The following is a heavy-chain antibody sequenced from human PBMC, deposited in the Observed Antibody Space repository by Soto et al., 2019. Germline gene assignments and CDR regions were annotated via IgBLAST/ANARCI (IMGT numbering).Heavy chain of an antibody. D-gene: IGHD6-6*01. CDR2: TSGNGGST. J-gene: IGHJ4*02. V-gene: IGHV3-23*01. Sequence: VQLLESGGALVQPGGSLRLSCAASGFTFSDYAMTWVRQAPGKGLEWVSHTSGNGGSTYYADSVKRRFTISRDNSRDTMHLQMNSIRAEDTALYYCTRILFIAARGVEPFDYWGQGGLVTVSS. CDR1: GFTFSDYA. CDR3: TRILFIAARGVEPFDY.